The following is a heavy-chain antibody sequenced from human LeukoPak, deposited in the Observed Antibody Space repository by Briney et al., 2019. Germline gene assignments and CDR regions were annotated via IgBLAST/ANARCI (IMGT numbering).Heavy chain of an antibody. V-gene: IGHV3-23*01. CDR1: GFTFSNYS. D-gene: IGHD4-17*01. CDR2: ISGTGGTT. CDR3: AKGRGTTVTAAANY. J-gene: IGHJ4*02. Sequence: GGSLRLSCAASGFTFSNYSMSWVRQAPGNGVEWVSTISGTGGTTYYADSVKGRFTISRDNSKNTLFLQFNSLRADDTAVYYCAKGRGTTVTAAANYWGQGTLVTVSS.